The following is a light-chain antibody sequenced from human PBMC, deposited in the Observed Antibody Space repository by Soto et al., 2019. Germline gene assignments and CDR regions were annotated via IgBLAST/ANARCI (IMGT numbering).Light chain of an antibody. CDR1: QSVSSN. Sequence: EIVMTQSPATLSVSPGERATLSCRASQSVSSNLAWYQQKPGQAPRLLIYGASTRATGIPARFSGSGSGTEFTRTISSLQSEDFAVYYCQQYNKWPSGTFGQGT. CDR3: QQYNKWPSGT. V-gene: IGKV3-15*01. J-gene: IGKJ1*01. CDR2: GAS.